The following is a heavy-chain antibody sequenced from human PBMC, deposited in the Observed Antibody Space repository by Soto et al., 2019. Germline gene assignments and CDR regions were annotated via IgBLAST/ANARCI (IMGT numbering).Heavy chain of an antibody. CDR3: TRDHGGYSYGPPDFDY. Sequence: GVLRLSCTASGFTFGDYAMSWFRQAPGKGLEWVGFIRSKAYGGTTEYAASVKGRFTISRDDSKSIAYLQMNSLKTEDTAVYYCTRDHGGYSYGPPDFDYWGQGTLVTVSS. D-gene: IGHD5-18*01. CDR1: GFTFGDYA. CDR2: IRSKAYGGTT. V-gene: IGHV3-49*03. J-gene: IGHJ4*02.